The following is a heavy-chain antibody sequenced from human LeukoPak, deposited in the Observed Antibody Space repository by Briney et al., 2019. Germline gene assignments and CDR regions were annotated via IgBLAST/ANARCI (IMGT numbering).Heavy chain of an antibody. CDR1: GFTFSDYY. V-gene: IGHV3-11*01. CDR2: ISSSGSTI. J-gene: IGHJ6*02. CDR3: ARDWWWWFRATHGMDV. D-gene: IGHD2-21*01. Sequence: GGSLRLSCAASGFTFSDYYMSWIRQAPGKGLEWVSYISSSGSTIYYADSVKGRFTISRDNAKNSLYLQMNSLRAEDTAVYYCARDWWWWFRATHGMDVWGQGTTVIVS.